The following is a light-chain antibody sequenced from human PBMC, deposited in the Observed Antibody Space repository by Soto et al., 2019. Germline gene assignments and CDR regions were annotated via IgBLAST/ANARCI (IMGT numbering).Light chain of an antibody. J-gene: IGLJ3*02. CDR3: SSYAGSNSWV. V-gene: IGLV2-8*01. Sequence: QSALTQPPSASGSPGQSVTISCTGTSSDVGGYNYVSWYQQHPGKAPKLMIYGVSKRPSGVPDRFSGSKSGNTASLTVSGLQAEDEADYYCSSYAGSNSWVFGGGTQLTVL. CDR1: SSDVGGYNY. CDR2: GVS.